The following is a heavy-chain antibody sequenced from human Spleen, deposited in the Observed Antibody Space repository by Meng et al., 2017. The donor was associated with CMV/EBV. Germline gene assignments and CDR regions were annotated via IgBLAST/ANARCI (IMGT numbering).Heavy chain of an antibody. CDR2: IYTSGST. V-gene: IGHV4-4*07. Sequence: QVQVQESGPGLVKPSETLSLTCTVSGGSISSYYWSWIRQPAGKGLEWIGRIYTSGSTNYNPSLKSRVTMSVDTSKNQFSLKLSSVTAADTAVYYCARGPYCSGGSCYPEVVCWGQGTLVTVAS. CDR1: GGSISSYY. D-gene: IGHD2-15*01. J-gene: IGHJ4*02. CDR3: ARGPYCSGGSCYPEVVC.